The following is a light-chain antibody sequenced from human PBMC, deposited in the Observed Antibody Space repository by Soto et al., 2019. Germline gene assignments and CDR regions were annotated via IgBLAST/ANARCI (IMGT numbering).Light chain of an antibody. CDR1: SSNIGAGYD. V-gene: IGLV1-40*01. J-gene: IGLJ1*01. CDR2: GNS. Sequence: QSVLTQPHSVSGAPGQRVTISCTGSSSNIGAGYDVHWYQQLPGTAPKLLIYGNSNRPSGVPDRFSGSKSGTSASLAITGLQADDEADYYCQSYDSSVTLRVFGTGTKVTVL. CDR3: QSYDSSVTLRV.